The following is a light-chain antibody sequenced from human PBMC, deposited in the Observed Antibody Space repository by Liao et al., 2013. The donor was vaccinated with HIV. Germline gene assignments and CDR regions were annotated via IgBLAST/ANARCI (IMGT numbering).Light chain of an antibody. CDR2: QDN. J-gene: IGLJ1*01. CDR3: QTWDRTTYV. Sequence: SYELTQPPSVSVSPGQTASITCSGDKLGDKYACWYQQRPGQSPVLVIYQDNKRPSGIPERFSGSTSGNTATLTISGTQAIDEADYYCQTWDRTTYVFGSGTKVTVL. CDR1: KLGDKY. V-gene: IGLV3-1*01.